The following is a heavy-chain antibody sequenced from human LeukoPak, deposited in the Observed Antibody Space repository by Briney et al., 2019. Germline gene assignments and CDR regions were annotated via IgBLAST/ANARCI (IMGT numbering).Heavy chain of an antibody. CDR3: AKHRDIFYYFDY. J-gene: IGHJ4*02. Sequence: GGSLRLSCAASGFTFSSYAMSWVRQAPGKGLEWVSAISGSGGSTYYADSVKGRFTISRDNSENTLYLQMNSLRAEDTAVYYCAKHRDIFYYFDYWGQGTLVTVSS. CDR2: ISGSGGST. V-gene: IGHV3-23*01. D-gene: IGHD2-15*01. CDR1: GFTFSSYA.